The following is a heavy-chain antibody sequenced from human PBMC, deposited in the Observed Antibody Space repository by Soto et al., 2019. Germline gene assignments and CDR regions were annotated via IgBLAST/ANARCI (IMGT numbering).Heavy chain of an antibody. D-gene: IGHD6-13*01. CDR2: ITGSGGGT. CDR3: AKRPLTAAVFDY. J-gene: IGHJ4*02. V-gene: IGHV3-23*01. Sequence: EVQLLESGGGLVQPGGSPRLSCAASGFTFSNYAMTWVRQAPGKGLEWGSVITGSGGGTYFVDSVKGRFPISRDNSKNTVYLQMNSLRAEDTAVYYCAKRPLTAAVFDYWGQGTLVTVSS. CDR1: GFTFSNYA.